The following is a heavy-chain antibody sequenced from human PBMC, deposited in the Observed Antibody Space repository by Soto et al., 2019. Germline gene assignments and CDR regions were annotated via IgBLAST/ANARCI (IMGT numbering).Heavy chain of an antibody. V-gene: IGHV3-30*18. CDR3: AQGHSAGL. J-gene: IGHJ4*02. D-gene: IGHD5-18*01. Sequence: QVQLVESGGGVVQPGRSLRLSCATSGFTFSSSGMHGVRHAPGKGLEWVAVISYDGSNKYYADSVKGRFTISRDNSKNTLYLQMNSLRAEDTAVYYCAQGHSAGLWGQGTLVTVSS. CDR1: GFTFSSSG. CDR2: ISYDGSNK.